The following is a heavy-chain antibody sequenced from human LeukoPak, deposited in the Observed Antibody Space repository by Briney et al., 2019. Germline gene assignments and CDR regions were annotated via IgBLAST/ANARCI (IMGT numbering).Heavy chain of an antibody. V-gene: IGHV3-48*03. D-gene: IGHD2-15*01. CDR3: AGDGVAGHPVFDY. CDR1: GLTFRGYE. Sequence: PGGSLRLSCAASGLTFRGYEMNWVRQAPGKGLEWVSHISTSGVTIHYSDSVRGRFTISRDNAKNSLYLQMNSLRVEDTAVYYCAGDGVAGHPVFDYWGQGTLVTVSS. CDR2: ISTSGVTI. J-gene: IGHJ4*02.